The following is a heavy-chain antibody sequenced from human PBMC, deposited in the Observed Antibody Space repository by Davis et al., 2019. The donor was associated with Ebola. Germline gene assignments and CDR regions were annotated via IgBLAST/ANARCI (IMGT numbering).Heavy chain of an antibody. V-gene: IGHV3-30*18. CDR3: AKTDCSGGSCYLFDY. D-gene: IGHD2-15*01. J-gene: IGHJ4*02. CDR2: ISYDGSNK. CDR1: GFTFSSYG. Sequence: GGSLRLSCAASGFTFSSYGMHWVRQAPGKGLEWVAVISYDGSNKYYADSVKGRFTISRDNSKNTLYLQMNSLRAEDTAVYYCAKTDCSGGSCYLFDYWGQGTLVTVSS.